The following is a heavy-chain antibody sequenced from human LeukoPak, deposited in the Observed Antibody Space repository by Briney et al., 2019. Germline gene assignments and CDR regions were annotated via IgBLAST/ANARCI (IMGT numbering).Heavy chain of an antibody. V-gene: IGHV3-30*02. CDR3: AKGYSGYCTINNCYPPDD. D-gene: IGHD2-2*01. Sequence: GGSLRLSCAASGFTFSSYGMYWVRQAPGKGLEWVAFIRDDGGDKFYADSVKDRFTISRDSSKNTLYLQMNSLRAEDTALYYCAKGYSGYCTINNCYPPDDWGQGTLVTVSS. J-gene: IGHJ4*02. CDR1: GFTFSSYG. CDR2: IRDDGGDK.